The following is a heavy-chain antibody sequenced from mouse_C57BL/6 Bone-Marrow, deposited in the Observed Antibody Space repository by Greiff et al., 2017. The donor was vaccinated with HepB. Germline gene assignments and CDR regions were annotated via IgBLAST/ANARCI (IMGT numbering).Heavy chain of an antibody. J-gene: IGHJ4*01. D-gene: IGHD1-1*01. CDR2: IHPNSGST. Sequence: QVQLQQPGAELVKPGASVKLSCKASGYTFTSYWMHWVKQRPGQGLEWIGMIHPNSGSTNYNEKFKSKATLTVDKSSSPAYIQLSSLTSEDSAVYYCSRKDYGSSYDAMDYWGQGTSVTVSS. V-gene: IGHV1-64*01. CDR3: SRKDYGSSYDAMDY. CDR1: GYTFTSYW.